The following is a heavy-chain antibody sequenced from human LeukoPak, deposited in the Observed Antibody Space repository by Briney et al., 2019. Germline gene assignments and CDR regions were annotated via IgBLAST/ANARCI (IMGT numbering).Heavy chain of an antibody. CDR3: ARDHSASGMDV. CDR1: GFTFSNYS. V-gene: IGHV3-21*01. CDR2: ISSSSSYI. Sequence: GRSLRLSRAASGFTFSNYSMNCVPEAPGKGLEGVSSISSSSSYIYYADSVKGRFTIYRDNAKNSLYLQMNSLRAEGTAVYYCARDHSASGMDVWGQGTTVTVSS. J-gene: IGHJ6*02.